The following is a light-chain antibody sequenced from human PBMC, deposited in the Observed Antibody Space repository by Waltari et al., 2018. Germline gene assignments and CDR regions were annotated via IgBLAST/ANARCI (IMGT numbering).Light chain of an antibody. CDR3: QSYDNTGRGSVL. V-gene: IGLV1-40*01. CDR1: SSDLRSFG. Sequence: LTQPPSLSGAPGHRVTISCTGSSSDLRSFGVNWSQHRPGSVPRLLIYDNTHRPSGVPDRFSASKSDTSASLDIAGLQPDDEADYYCQSYDNTGRGSVLIGGGTRLTVL. J-gene: IGLJ2*01. CDR2: DNT.